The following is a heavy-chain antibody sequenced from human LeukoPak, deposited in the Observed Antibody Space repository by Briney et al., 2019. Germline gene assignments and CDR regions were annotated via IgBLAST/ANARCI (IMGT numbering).Heavy chain of an antibody. CDR2: IYYSGGT. D-gene: IGHD1-26*01. V-gene: IGHV4-39*01. J-gene: IGHJ5*02. CDR3: APGSTGGSRGSWFDP. Sequence: SETLSLTCTVSGGSISSSRYYWGWIRQPPGRGLEWIGSIYYSGGTYYNPSLKSRVTISVDTSKNQFSLKLSSVTAADTAVYYRAPGSTGGSRGSWFDPWGQGTLATVSS. CDR1: GGSISSSRYY.